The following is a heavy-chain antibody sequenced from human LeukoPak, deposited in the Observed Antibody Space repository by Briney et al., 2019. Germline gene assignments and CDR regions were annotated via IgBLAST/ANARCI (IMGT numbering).Heavy chain of an antibody. CDR1: GGSISSSY. D-gene: IGHD3-22*01. V-gene: IGHV4-34*01. Sequence: SETLSLTCTFSGGSISSSYWSWIRQSPGKALEGIGEINHSGRTHYTPSLKSRVTISVDTSKIQFSLKLSSVTAADTAVYYCASTYYYDSSGYYYRDYWGQGTLVTVSS. CDR3: ASTYYYDSSGYYYRDY. CDR2: INHSGRT. J-gene: IGHJ4*02.